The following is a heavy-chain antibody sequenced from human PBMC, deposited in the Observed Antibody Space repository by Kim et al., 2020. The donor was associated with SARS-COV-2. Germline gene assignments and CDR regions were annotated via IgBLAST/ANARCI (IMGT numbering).Heavy chain of an antibody. CDR3: AKAWEAYCGGDCYLGAGVSMDV. CDR1: GFTFSSYG. V-gene: IGHV3-30*18. Sequence: GGSLRLSCAASGFTFSSYGMHWVRQAPGKGLEWVAVISYDGSNKYYADSVKGRFTISRDNSKNTLYLQMNSLRAEDTAVYYCAKAWEAYCGGDCYLGAGVSMDVWGQGTTVTVSS. D-gene: IGHD2-21*02. J-gene: IGHJ6*02. CDR2: ISYDGSNK.